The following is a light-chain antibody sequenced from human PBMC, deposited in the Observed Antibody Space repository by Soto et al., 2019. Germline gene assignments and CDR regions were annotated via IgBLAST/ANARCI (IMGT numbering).Light chain of an antibody. V-gene: IGKV1-39*01. J-gene: IGKJ5*01. Sequence: DIQMTQSPSSLSASVGDRVNITFRASQTVSSYLNWYQQKPGTVPKLLIYATSNLQSGVPSRFSGRGFGTDFTLTISSLQPEDFATYYRQQSFTTPSFGQGTRLEIK. CDR1: QTVSSY. CDR2: ATS. CDR3: QQSFTTPS.